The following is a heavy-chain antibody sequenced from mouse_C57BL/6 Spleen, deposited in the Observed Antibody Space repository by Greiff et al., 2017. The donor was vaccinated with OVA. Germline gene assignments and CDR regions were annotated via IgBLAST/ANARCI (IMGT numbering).Heavy chain of an antibody. Sequence: QVQLQQSGPELVKPGASVKISCKASGYAFSSSWMNWVKQRPGKGLEWIGRIYPGDGDTNYNGKFKGKATLTADKSSSTAYMQLSSLTSEDSAVYFCARWDYEGYWGQGTTLTVSS. CDR1: GYAFSSSW. V-gene: IGHV1-82*01. CDR3: ARWDYEGY. J-gene: IGHJ2*01. D-gene: IGHD2-4*01. CDR2: IYPGDGDT.